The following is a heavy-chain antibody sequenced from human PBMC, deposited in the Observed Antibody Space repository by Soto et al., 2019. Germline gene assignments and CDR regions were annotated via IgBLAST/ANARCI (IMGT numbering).Heavy chain of an antibody. J-gene: IGHJ4*02. CDR1: GFTFGSYW. Sequence: QPGGSLRLSCAVSGFTFGSYWMNWVRLIPGKGLEWVAYIKPDGSATYYVDSVKGRFTISRDNAKNSLYLQMNSLRVEDTSVYYCARAGYCGPGCYYYFDYWGQGXLVTVSS. CDR2: IKPDGSAT. CDR3: ARAGYCGPGCYYYFDY. D-gene: IGHD2-21*02. V-gene: IGHV3-7*01.